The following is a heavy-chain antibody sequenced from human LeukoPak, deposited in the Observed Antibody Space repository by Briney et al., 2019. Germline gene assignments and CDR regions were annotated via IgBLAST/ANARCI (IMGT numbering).Heavy chain of an antibody. CDR3: ARDDCSSTSCEENWFDP. D-gene: IGHD2-2*01. J-gene: IGHJ5*02. Sequence: PGGCLSLSCAASGFTFSSYRMHWVRRAPGKGLVWVSRINSDGSSTSYADSVKGRFTISRDNAKNTLYLQMNSLRAEDTAVYYCARDDCSSTSCEENWFDPWGQGTLVTVS. CDR2: INSDGSST. V-gene: IGHV3-74*01. CDR1: GFTFSSYR.